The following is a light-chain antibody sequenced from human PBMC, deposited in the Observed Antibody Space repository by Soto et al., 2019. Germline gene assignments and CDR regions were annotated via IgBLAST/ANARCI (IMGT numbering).Light chain of an antibody. CDR3: QQSYSTLKWT. CDR2: KAS. Sequence: DNQTSQSPSNLYGSVGARCTTTGWASQSINSWLAWYQTTPGKAPKLMIYKASNLESGVPSRFRGIVSGTEFTLTLGCLQPEDLATYYCQQSYSTLKWTFVQGPKVDIK. J-gene: IGKJ1*01. V-gene: IGKV1-5*03. CDR1: QSINSW.